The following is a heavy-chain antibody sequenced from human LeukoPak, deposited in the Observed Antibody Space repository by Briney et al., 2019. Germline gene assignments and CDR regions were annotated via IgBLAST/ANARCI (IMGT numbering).Heavy chain of an antibody. Sequence: ASVTVSCKASGYTFTGYYMHWVRQAPGQGLEWMGWINPNSGGTNYAQKFQGRVTMTRDTSISTAYMELSRLRSDDTAVYYCAIRSTSFDAFDIWGQGTMVTVSS. CDR2: INPNSGGT. CDR3: AIRSTSFDAFDI. CDR1: GYTFTGYY. J-gene: IGHJ3*02. D-gene: IGHD2-2*01. V-gene: IGHV1-2*02.